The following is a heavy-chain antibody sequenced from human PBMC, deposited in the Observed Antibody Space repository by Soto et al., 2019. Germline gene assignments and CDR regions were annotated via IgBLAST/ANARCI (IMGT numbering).Heavy chain of an antibody. CDR1: GGSISSYY. V-gene: IGHV4-59*08. D-gene: IGHD3-10*01. Sequence: SETLSLTCTVSGGSISSYYWSWIRQPPGKGLEWIGYIYYSGSTNYNPSLKSRVTISVDTSKNQFSLKLSSVTAADTAVYYCASSVNNYYGSGSYRYYYYYYMDVWGKGTTVTAP. CDR2: IYYSGST. J-gene: IGHJ6*03. CDR3: ASSVNNYYGSGSYRYYYYYYMDV.